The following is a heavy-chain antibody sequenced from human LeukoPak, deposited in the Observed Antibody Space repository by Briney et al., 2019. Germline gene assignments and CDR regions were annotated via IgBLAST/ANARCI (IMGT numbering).Heavy chain of an antibody. CDR1: SYTISSGYY. J-gene: IGHJ3*02. Sequence: SETLSLTCAVSSYTISSGYYWGWIRQPPGKGLELIGIIYHSGSTSYNPSLKCRVTIPVDTSENQFSLKLSSVTAADTAVYDCARHYYDSSGPAFDIWGQGTMVTV. CDR3: ARHYYDSSGPAFDI. D-gene: IGHD3-22*01. CDR2: IYHSGST. V-gene: IGHV4-38-2*01.